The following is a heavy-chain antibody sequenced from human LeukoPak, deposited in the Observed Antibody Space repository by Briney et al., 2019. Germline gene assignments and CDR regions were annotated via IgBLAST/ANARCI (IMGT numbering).Heavy chain of an antibody. V-gene: IGHV3-72*01. D-gene: IGHD3-16*01. CDR1: GFTFSDHY. Sequence: GGPLRLSCAASGFTFSDHYMDWVRQAPGKGLEWVGRSRNKANSYTTEFAASVKGRFTISRDDSKNSLYLHLYSLKVEDTAVYYCATLGIWGQGTMVTVSS. CDR2: SRNKANSYTT. CDR3: ATLGI. J-gene: IGHJ3*02.